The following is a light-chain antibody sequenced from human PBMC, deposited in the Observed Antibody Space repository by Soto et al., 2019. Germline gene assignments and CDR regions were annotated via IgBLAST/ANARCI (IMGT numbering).Light chain of an antibody. J-gene: IGKJ1*01. CDR2: GPS. V-gene: IGKV3-20*01. CDR3: QQYGFSPRT. Sequence: EVVLTQSPGTLSLSPGERATLSCRASQSVSINYLAWYQQKPGHAPRLIIYGPSRRATGIPDRFSGSGSGTDFTLTITRLEPEDFAVYFCQQYGFSPRTFGQGTTVEMK. CDR1: QSVSINY.